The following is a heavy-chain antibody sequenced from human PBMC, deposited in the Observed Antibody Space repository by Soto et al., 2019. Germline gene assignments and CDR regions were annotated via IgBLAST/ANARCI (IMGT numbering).Heavy chain of an antibody. J-gene: IGHJ6*02. CDR2: IYPGDSDT. D-gene: IGHD3-3*01. V-gene: IGHV5-51*01. CDR3: ARTPRLITIFGVVTHDYGMDV. Sequence: PGESLKISCKGSGYSFTSYWIGWVRQMPGKGLEWMGIIYPGDSDTRYSPSFQGQVTISGDKSISTAYLQWSSLKASDTAMYYCARTPRLITIFGVVTHDYGMDVWGQGTTVTVSS. CDR1: GYSFTSYW.